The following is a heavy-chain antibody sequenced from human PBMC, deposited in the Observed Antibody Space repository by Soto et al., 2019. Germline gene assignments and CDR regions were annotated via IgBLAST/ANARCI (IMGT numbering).Heavy chain of an antibody. CDR2: IKQDGSEK. D-gene: IGHD6-13*01. Sequence: EVQLVESGGGLVQPGGSLRLSCAASGFTFSSYWMSWVRQAPGKGLEWVANIKQDGSEKYYVDSVKGRFTISRDNAKNSLYLQMNCLRAEDTAVYYCARDKLPGIAAAGGGPWYYWGQGTLVTVSS. CDR3: ARDKLPGIAAAGGGPWYY. J-gene: IGHJ4*02. V-gene: IGHV3-7*03. CDR1: GFTFSSYW.